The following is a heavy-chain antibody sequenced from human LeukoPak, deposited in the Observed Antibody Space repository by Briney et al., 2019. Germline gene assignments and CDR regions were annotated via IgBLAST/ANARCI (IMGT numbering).Heavy chain of an antibody. J-gene: IGHJ4*02. CDR3: ARDSSGWFGESPFDY. CDR2: ISSSSSTI. Sequence: GGSLRLSCAASGFTFSSYSMNWVRQAPGKGLEWVSYISSSSSTIYYADSVKGRFTISRDNAKNSLYLQMNSLRAEDTAVYYCARDSSGWFGESPFDYWGQGTLVTVSS. V-gene: IGHV3-48*04. D-gene: IGHD3-10*01. CDR1: GFTFSSYS.